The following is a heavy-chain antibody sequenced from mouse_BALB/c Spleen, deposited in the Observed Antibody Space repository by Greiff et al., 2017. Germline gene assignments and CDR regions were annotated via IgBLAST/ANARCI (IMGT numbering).Heavy chain of an antibody. J-gene: IGHJ2*01. CDR1: GYTFTSYW. Sequence: VQLQQSGDDLVKPGASVKLSCKASGYTFTSYWMHWVKQRPGQGLEWIGAIYPGNSDTSYNQKFKGKAKLTAVTSTSTAYMELSSLTNEDSAVYYCTRGLGLYFDYWGQGTTLTVSS. D-gene: IGHD2-2*01. CDR3: TRGLGLYFDY. CDR2: IYPGNSDT. V-gene: IGHV1-5*01.